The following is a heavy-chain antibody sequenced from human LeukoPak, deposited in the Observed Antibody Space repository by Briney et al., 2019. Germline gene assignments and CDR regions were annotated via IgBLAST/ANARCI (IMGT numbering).Heavy chain of an antibody. CDR2: INPNSGGK. J-gene: IGHJ4*02. CDR1: GYTFTDYY. Sequence: ASVKVSCKASGYTFTDYYMHWVRQAPGQGLEWMGRINPNSGGKNYSQKFQGRVTMTKDKYIRTDYMDLSRLRTDDTALYYCARESISTGVDFWGQGTLVTVSS. CDR3: ARESISTGVDF. V-gene: IGHV1-2*06.